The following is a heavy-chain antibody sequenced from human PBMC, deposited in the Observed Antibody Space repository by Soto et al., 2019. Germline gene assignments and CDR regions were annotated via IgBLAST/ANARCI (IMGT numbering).Heavy chain of an antibody. CDR2: ISAYNGNT. J-gene: IGHJ6*02. Sequence: ASVKVSCKASGYTFTSYGISWVRQAPGQGLEGMGWISAYNGNTNYAQKLQGRVTMTTDTSTSTAYMELRSLRSDDTAVYYCAREAKRGYSFGSPYYYCDRKSVWGRGSTVIGS. CDR1: GYTFTSYG. CDR3: AREAKRGYSFGSPYYYCDRKSV. V-gene: IGHV1-18*01. D-gene: IGHD5-18*01.